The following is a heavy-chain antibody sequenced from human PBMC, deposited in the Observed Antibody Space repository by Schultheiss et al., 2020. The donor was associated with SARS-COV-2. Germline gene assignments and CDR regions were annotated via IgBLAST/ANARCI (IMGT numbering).Heavy chain of an antibody. CDR2: ITWNGART. D-gene: IGHD3-10*01. J-gene: IGHJ4*02. CDR1: GFTFDDYG. V-gene: IGHV3-20*04. Sequence: GGSLRLSCAACGFTFDDYGMSWVRQVPGKGLEWVSGITWNGARTGYADSLKGRLTISRDNTKNFLYLQMNSLRAEDTAFYYCARGFRELIGDYWGQGVLVTVSS. CDR3: ARGFRELIGDY.